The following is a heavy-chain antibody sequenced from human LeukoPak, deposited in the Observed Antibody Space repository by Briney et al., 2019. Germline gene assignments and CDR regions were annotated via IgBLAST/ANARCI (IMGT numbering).Heavy chain of an antibody. CDR2: IYYSGST. Sequence: KPSETLSLTCTVSGGSISPYYWSWIRQPPGKGLEWIGYIYYSGSTNYNPSLKSRVTISVDTSKNQFSVKLSSVTAADTAVYYCARRSSGWYYFDYWGQGTLVTVSS. CDR1: GGSISPYY. CDR3: ARRSSGWYYFDY. D-gene: IGHD6-19*01. J-gene: IGHJ4*02. V-gene: IGHV4-59*01.